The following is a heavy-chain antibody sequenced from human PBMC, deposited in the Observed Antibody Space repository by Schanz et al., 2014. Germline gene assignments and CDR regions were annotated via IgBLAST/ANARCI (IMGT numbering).Heavy chain of an antibody. D-gene: IGHD5-18*01. Sequence: QVQVEQSGPEVKKPGASATVSCQASGYTFSFTSYNVHWVRQAPGQGLEWMGRIIPIHGIVNYAQRFQDRVRITADKSTSTASMELSSRRSEDTAVYYCARGPSQGYSYGHNIGAYYYGMDVWGQGTTVTVSS. CDR1: GYTFSFTSYN. J-gene: IGHJ6*02. V-gene: IGHV1-69*09. CDR2: IIPIHGIV. CDR3: ARGPSQGYSYGHNIGAYYYGMDV.